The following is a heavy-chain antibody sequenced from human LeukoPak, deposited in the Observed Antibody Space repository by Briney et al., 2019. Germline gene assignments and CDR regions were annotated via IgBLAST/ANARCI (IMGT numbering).Heavy chain of an antibody. J-gene: IGHJ4*02. V-gene: IGHV1-2*02. Sequence: ASVKVSCKASGYTFTGYYMHWVRQAPGRGLEWMGWINPNSGGTNYAQKFQGRVTMTRDTSISTAYMELSRLRSDDTAVYYCARDLTPYYYDSSGYRYPDYWGQGTLVTVSS. CDR1: GYTFTGYY. CDR2: INPNSGGT. D-gene: IGHD3-22*01. CDR3: ARDLTPYYYDSSGYRYPDY.